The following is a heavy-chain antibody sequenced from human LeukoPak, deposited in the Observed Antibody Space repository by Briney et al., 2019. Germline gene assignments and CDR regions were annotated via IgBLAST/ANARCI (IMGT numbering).Heavy chain of an antibody. D-gene: IGHD3-16*01. CDR3: ARGGGLDV. J-gene: IGHJ6*02. CDR1: GFTFSSYW. V-gene: IGHV3-7*03. Sequence: HPGGSLRLSCAASGFTFSSYWMNWARQVPGKGLEWVASINHNGNVNYYVDSVKGRFTISRDNAKNSLYLQMSNLRAEDTAVYFCARGGGLDVWGQGATVTVSS. CDR2: INHNGNVN.